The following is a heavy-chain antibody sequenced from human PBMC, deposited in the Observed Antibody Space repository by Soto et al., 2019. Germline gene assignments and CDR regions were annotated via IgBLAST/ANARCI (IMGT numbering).Heavy chain of an antibody. CDR3: ARFIRGDKIDVFDI. Sequence: NPSETLSLTCTVSGGSISSGDYYWTWIRQPPGKGLEWIGYIYYIGNTNYNPSLKSRVTISVDTSKNRFSLKVKSVTAADTAIYYCARFIRGDKIDVFDIWGQGTKVTVSS. CDR1: GGSISSGDYY. D-gene: IGHD3-10*01. CDR2: IYYIGNT. V-gene: IGHV4-61*08. J-gene: IGHJ3*02.